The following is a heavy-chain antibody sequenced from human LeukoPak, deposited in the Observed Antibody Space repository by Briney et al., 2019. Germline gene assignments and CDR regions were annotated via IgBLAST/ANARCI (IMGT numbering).Heavy chain of an antibody. CDR1: GGTFSSCA. CDR2: IIPIFGTA. CDR3: ARGHGDYYYYMDV. D-gene: IGHD2-8*01. Sequence: SEKVSYKASGGTFSSCAISWVRQAPGQGLEWMGGIIPIFGTANYAQKFQGRVTIAMDESTSTAYMELSSLRSEDTAVYYCARGHGDYYYYMDVWGKGTTVTVSS. V-gene: IGHV1-69*05. J-gene: IGHJ6*03.